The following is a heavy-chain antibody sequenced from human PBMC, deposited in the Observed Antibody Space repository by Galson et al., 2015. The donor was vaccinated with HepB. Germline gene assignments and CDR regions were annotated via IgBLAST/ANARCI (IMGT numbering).Heavy chain of an antibody. V-gene: IGHV3-30*04. CDR1: GFTFSSYP. J-gene: IGHJ6*02. D-gene: IGHD6-13*01. CDR3: ARGSAAGTWGYGMGV. CDR2: ISCDGSIE. Sequence: SLRLSCAASGFTFSSYPMHWVRQAPGKGLEWVAVISCDGSIEYYADSVKGRFTISRDNPKNTVYLQMNSLRPEETAVYYCARGSAAGTWGYGMGVWGQGTTVSVSS.